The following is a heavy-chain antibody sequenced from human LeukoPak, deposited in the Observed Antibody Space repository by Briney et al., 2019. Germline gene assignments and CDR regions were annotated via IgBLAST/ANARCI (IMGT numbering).Heavy chain of an antibody. J-gene: IGHJ4*02. Sequence: RSWETLSLTCTVSGDAINTYYWNWIRQTPGKGLEWVGHIANGGTDYNPSLKSRAIISVDTSKNQISLRLTSVTAADTAVYYCARDKAHSYGYYFDPWGPGTQVLVSS. CDR3: ARDKAHSYGYYFDP. V-gene: IGHV4-4*09. CDR1: GDAINTYY. D-gene: IGHD3-10*01. CDR2: IANGGT.